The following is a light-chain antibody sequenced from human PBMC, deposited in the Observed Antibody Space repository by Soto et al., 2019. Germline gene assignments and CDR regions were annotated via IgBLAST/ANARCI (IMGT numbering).Light chain of an antibody. J-gene: IGKJ4*01. CDR1: QSVDND. Sequence: DIVMTQCRATSSVPQGDRATLSCRASQSVDNDLAWYQQKPGQPPRLLIYDASTRATGTPARFSGSQSGTEFTHTVSSLLYEDFAVYSCQQYNNWPLTFGGGTKVDIK. CDR2: DAS. V-gene: IGKV3D-15*01. CDR3: QQYNNWPLT.